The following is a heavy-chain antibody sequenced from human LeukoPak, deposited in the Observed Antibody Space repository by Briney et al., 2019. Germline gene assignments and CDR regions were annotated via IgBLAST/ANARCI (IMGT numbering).Heavy chain of an antibody. CDR2: INHSGST. CDR3: ARHRSRNVLLWFGELFRGYFDY. D-gene: IGHD3-10*01. V-gene: IGHV4-34*01. Sequence: PSETLSLTCAVYGGSFSGYYWSWIRQPPGKGLEWIGEINHSGSTNYNPSLKSRVTISVDTSKNQFSLKLSSVTAADTAVYYCARHRSRNVLLWFGELFRGYFDYWGQGTLVTVSS. J-gene: IGHJ4*02. CDR1: GGSFSGYY.